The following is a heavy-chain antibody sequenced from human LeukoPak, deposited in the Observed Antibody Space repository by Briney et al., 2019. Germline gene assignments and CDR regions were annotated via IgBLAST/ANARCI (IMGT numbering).Heavy chain of an antibody. CDR1: GYNFTSYD. Sequence: ASVKVSCKASGYNFTSYDISWVRQAPGQGLEWMGWISAYNGHTNYAQKLQGRVTMTADTSTSTAYMELRSLRSDDTAVYYCARVYSGEYYYYYYTYVWGKGTTVTVSS. CDR3: ARVYSGEYYYYYYTYV. J-gene: IGHJ6*03. V-gene: IGHV1-18*01. CDR2: ISAYNGHT. D-gene: IGHD2-15*01.